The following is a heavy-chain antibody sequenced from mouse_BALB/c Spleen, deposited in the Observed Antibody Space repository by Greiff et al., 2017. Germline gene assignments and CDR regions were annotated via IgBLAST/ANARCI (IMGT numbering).Heavy chain of an antibody. CDR2: ISSGGSYT. Sequence: EVQLVESGGDLVKPGGSLKLSCAASGFTFSSYGMPWVRQTPDKRLEWVATISSGGSYTYYPDSVQGRFTISRDNAKNTLYLQMSRLTSEDTAMYYGARQRSAGTSYDMDYWGQGTTLTVSS. J-gene: IGHJ2*01. D-gene: IGHD1-1*01. CDR1: GFTFSSYG. V-gene: IGHV5-6*01. CDR3: ARQRSAGTSYDMDY.